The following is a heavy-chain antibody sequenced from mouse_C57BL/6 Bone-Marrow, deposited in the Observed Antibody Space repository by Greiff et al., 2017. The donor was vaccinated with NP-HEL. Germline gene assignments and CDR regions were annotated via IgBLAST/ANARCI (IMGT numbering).Heavy chain of an antibody. CDR2: FRNKANNHAT. CDR3: TRRDY. CDR1: GFTFSDAW. J-gene: IGHJ2*01. V-gene: IGHV6-6*01. Sequence: EVKLVESGGGLVQPGGSMKLSCAASGFTFSDAWMDWVRQSPEKGLEWVAEFRNKANNHATYYAESVKGRFTISRDDSNSSVYLQMNSLIAEDTGIYYCTRRDYWGQGTTLTVSS.